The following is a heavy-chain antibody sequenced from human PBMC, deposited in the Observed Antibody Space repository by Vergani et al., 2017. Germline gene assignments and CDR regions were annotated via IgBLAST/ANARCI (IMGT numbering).Heavy chain of an antibody. CDR1: GFTFSSHA. D-gene: IGHD3-22*01. V-gene: IGHV3-23*01. J-gene: IGHJ4*02. Sequence: EVQLLQSEGAVVQPGGSLRLSCVASGFTFSSHAMSWVRQGHGQGLEWVSSIKNTGDSTHYADSVKGRFTISRDNSKNTLYLQMNSLTAEDTAIYYCAGPQGTSAYYYGGFDYWGQGILVTVSS. CDR3: AGPQGTSAYYYGGFDY. CDR2: IKNTGDST.